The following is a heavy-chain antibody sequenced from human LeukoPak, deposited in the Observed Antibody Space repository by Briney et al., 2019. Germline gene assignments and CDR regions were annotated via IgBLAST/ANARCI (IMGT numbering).Heavy chain of an antibody. Sequence: PSETLSLTCAVYGGSFSGYYWSWIRQPPGKGLEWIGEINHSGRTNYNPSLKSRVTISVDTSKNQFSLKLSSVTAADTAVYYCARGYGGIYYYYMDVWGKGTTVTVSS. V-gene: IGHV4-34*01. CDR3: ARGYGGIYYYYMDV. D-gene: IGHD3-16*01. CDR1: GGSFSGYY. CDR2: INHSGRT. J-gene: IGHJ6*03.